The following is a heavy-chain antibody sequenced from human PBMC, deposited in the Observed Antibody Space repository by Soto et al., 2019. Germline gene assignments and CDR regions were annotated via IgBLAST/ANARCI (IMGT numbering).Heavy chain of an antibody. J-gene: IGHJ6*02. V-gene: IGHV4-59*01. D-gene: IGHD4-17*01. CDR3: ARSTPNGPYYYYGMDV. Sequence: QVQLQESGPGLVKPSETLSLTCTVSGGSISSYYWSWIRQPPGKGLEWIGYIYYSGSTTYTPSLKSRVTLSVDTSKIQCSLTLSSVTAADTAVYYCARSTPNGPYYYYGMDVWCQGTTITVSS. CDR1: GGSISSYY. CDR2: IYYSGST.